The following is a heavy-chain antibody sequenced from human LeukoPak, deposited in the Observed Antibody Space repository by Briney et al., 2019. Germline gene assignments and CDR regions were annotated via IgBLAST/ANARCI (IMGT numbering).Heavy chain of an antibody. V-gene: IGHV4-30-4*07. J-gene: IGHJ5*02. Sequence: SETLSLTCAVSGGSISSGGYSWSWIRQPPGKGMEWIAYIYYTGNTYFNPSLKSRVTISVDTSKNQFSLKLSSVTAADTAVYYCARVLAAAGNNWFDPWGQGTLVTVSS. CDR3: ARVLAAAGNNWFDP. CDR2: IYYTGNT. CDR1: GGSISSGGYS. D-gene: IGHD6-13*01.